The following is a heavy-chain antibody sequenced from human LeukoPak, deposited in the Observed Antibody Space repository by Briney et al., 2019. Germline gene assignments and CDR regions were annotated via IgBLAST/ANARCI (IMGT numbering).Heavy chain of an antibody. CDR2: IKQDGSEK. D-gene: IGHD3-10*01. CDR1: GFTFSSYW. J-gene: IGHJ4*02. V-gene: IGHV3-7*03. CDR3: GKDPPGSRIIMAAFDY. Sequence: GGSLRLSCAASGFTFSSYWMSWVRQAPGKGLEWVANIKQDGSEKYYVDSVKGRFTISRDNSKNTLYLQMNSLRAEDTAVYYCGKDPPGSRIIMAAFDYSGQGTLVTVSS.